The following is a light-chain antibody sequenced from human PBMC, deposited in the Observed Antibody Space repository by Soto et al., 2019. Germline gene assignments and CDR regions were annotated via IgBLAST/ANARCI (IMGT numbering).Light chain of an antibody. CDR1: QGITNY. CDR3: QKYNSAPWT. CDR2: AAS. J-gene: IGKJ1*01. Sequence: DIQMTQSPSSLSASVGDRVTITCRASQGITNYLAWYQQKQGKVPNLLIYAASTLQSGVPSRFSGSGSGTDFTLTISSLQPEDVASYYCQKYNSAPWTFGQGTKVEIK. V-gene: IGKV1-27*01.